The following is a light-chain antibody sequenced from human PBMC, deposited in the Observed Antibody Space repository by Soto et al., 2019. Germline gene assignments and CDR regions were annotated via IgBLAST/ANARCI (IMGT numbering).Light chain of an antibody. CDR3: SSYTRTSTLV. V-gene: IGLV2-14*01. CDR1: SSDVGAYNY. J-gene: IGLJ3*02. Sequence: QSALTQPASVSGSPGQSITISCTGTSSDVGAYNYVSWYQLHPDKAPKLMIYEVNNRPSGVSDRFSGSKSGNTASLTISGLQAEDEADYYCSSYTRTSTLVFGGGTKLNVL. CDR2: EVN.